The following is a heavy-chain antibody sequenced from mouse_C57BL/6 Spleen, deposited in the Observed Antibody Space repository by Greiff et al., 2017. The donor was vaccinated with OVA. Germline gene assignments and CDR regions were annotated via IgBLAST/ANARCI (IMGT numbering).Heavy chain of an antibody. V-gene: IGHV1-82*01. Sequence: VKLMESGPELVKPGASVKISCKASGYAFSSSWMNWVKQRPGKGLEWIGRIYPGDGDTNYNGKFKGKATLTADKSSSTAYMQLSSLTSEDSAVYFCARTRYYFDYWGQGTTLTVSS. CDR2: IYPGDGDT. CDR1: GYAFSSSW. CDR3: ARTRYYFDY. J-gene: IGHJ2*01.